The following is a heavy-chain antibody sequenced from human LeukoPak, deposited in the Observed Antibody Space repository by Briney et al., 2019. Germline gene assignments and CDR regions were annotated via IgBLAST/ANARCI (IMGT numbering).Heavy chain of an antibody. CDR1: GYSISSSNW. D-gene: IGHD3-10*01. J-gene: IGHJ4*02. V-gene: IGHV4-28*01. CDR3: ARRGSGSYYGTSDY. CDR2: IYYSGST. Sequence: SETLSLTCAVSGYSISSSNWWGWIRQPPGKGLEWIGYIYYSGSTYYNPSLKSRVTMSVDTSKNQFSLKLSSVTAVDTAVYYCARRGSGSYYGTSDYWGQGTLVTVSS.